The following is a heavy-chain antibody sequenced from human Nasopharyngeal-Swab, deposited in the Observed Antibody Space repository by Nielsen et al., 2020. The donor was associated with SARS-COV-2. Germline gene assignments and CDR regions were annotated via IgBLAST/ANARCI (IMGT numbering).Heavy chain of an antibody. D-gene: IGHD6-19*01. CDR1: GFTFSSYA. J-gene: IGHJ4*02. V-gene: IGHV3-30*04. CDR2: ISYDGSNK. CDR3: AKEEPVYSSGPYDY. Sequence: GESLKISCAASGFTFSSYAMHWVRQAPGKGLEWVAVISYDGSNKYYADSVKGRFTISRDNSKNTLYLQMNSLRAEDTAVYYCAKEEPVYSSGPYDYWDQGTLVTVSS.